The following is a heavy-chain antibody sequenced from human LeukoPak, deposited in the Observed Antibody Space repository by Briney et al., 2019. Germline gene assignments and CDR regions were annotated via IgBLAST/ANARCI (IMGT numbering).Heavy chain of an antibody. CDR3: ARAGYYDSSGFYSEWFQH. D-gene: IGHD3-22*01. Sequence: SQTLSLTCTVSGGSISSGSYYWSWIRQPAGKGLEWIGRIYTSGSTNYNPSLKSRVTISVDTSKNQFSLKLSSVTAADTAVYYCARAGYYDSSGFYSEWFQHWGQGTLVTVSS. CDR2: IYTSGST. J-gene: IGHJ1*01. V-gene: IGHV4-61*02. CDR1: GGSISSGSYY.